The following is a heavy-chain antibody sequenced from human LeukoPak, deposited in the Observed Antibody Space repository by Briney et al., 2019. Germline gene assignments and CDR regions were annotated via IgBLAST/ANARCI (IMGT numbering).Heavy chain of an antibody. CDR2: INHSGST. D-gene: IGHD7-27*01. CDR3: ASSYFPAGVYYFDY. J-gene: IGHJ4*02. V-gene: IGHV4-34*01. Sequence: PSETLSLTCAVYGGPLSGYYWSWIRQPPGKGLEWIGEINHSGSTNYNPSLKSRVTISVDTSKNQFSLKLSSVTAADTAVYYCASSYFPAGVYYFDYWGQGTLVTVSS. CDR1: GGPLSGYY.